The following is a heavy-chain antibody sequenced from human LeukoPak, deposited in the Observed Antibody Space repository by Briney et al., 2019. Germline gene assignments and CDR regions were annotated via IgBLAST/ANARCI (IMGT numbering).Heavy chain of an antibody. CDR3: ARGAWRQFDN. D-gene: IGHD5-24*01. J-gene: IGHJ4*02. CDR2: IKQDGSDQ. CDR1: GFIFSNYY. Sequence: PGGSLRLSCAASGFIFSNYYMSWVRQAPGKGLEWVATIKQDGSDQYYVDSLKGRFTISRDNANNSLYLQMNILGVEDTAVYYCARGAWRQFDNWGQGTLVTVSS. V-gene: IGHV3-7*05.